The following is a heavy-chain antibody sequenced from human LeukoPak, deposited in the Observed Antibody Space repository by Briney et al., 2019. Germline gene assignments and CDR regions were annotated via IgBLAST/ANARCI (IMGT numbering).Heavy chain of an antibody. CDR1: GGSINNYY. D-gene: IGHD6-13*01. CDR2: IYYSGST. V-gene: IGHV4-59*08. Sequence: PSETLSLTCTVSGGSINNYYWSWIRQPPGKGLEWIGYIYYSGSTNYNPSLKSRVTISVDTSKNQFSLKLSSVTAADTAVYYCASSSAAEIYYFDYWGQGTLVTVSS. J-gene: IGHJ4*02. CDR3: ASSSAAEIYYFDY.